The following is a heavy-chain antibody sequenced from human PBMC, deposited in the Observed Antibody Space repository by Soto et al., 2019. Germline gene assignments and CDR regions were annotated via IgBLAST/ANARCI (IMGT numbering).Heavy chain of an antibody. CDR3: ARRYGGTLDY. D-gene: IGHD4-17*01. Sequence: QVQLQESGPGLVKPSETLSLTCTVSGGSISSYYWSWIRQPPGKGLEWIGYIYYSGSTNYNPSLKSRVTISVDTSKNQFALKLSSVTAADTAVYYGARRYGGTLDYGGQGTLVTVSS. J-gene: IGHJ4*02. V-gene: IGHV4-59*08. CDR1: GGSISSYY. CDR2: IYYSGST.